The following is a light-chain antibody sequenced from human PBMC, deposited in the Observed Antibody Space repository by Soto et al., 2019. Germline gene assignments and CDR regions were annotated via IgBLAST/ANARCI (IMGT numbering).Light chain of an antibody. V-gene: IGKV1-39*01. CDR3: QQFKSGTWT. CDR2: AAS. Sequence: DIQMTQSPSSLSASLADRVTIICRASQSISNYLNWYQQKPGKAPKLLISAASSLQSGVPSRFSGSGSGTEFILTINGLQPDDFATYFCQQFKSGTWTFGQGTKVDI. J-gene: IGKJ1*01. CDR1: QSISNY.